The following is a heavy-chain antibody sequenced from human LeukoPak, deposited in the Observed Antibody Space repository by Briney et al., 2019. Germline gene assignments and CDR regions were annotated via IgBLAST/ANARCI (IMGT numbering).Heavy chain of an antibody. V-gene: IGHV4-4*07. CDR2: IYTSGST. Sequence: PSETLSLTCTVSGGSISSYYWSWIRQPAGKGLEWIGRIYTSGSTNYNPSLKSRVTMSVDTSKNQFSLKLSSVTAADTAVYYCAREPWIQLWYAYYFDYWGQGTLVTVSS. CDR3: AREPWIQLWYAYYFDY. D-gene: IGHD5-18*01. J-gene: IGHJ4*02. CDR1: GGSISSYY.